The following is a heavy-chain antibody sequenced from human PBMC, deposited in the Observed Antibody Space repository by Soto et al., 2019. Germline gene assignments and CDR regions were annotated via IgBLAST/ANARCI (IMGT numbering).Heavy chain of an antibody. J-gene: IGHJ4*02. CDR3: AREPSI. V-gene: IGHV4-31*03. Sequence: QVQLQESGPGLVKPSQTLSLTCTVSGGSISSGGYYWSWIRQHPGKGLEWIGYIYYSGSTYYNPSPKGRVTITIEPSKNQFPPKASSWAAADTAVYYCAREPSIWGQGTLVTVSS. CDR2: IYYSGST. CDR1: GGSISSGGYY.